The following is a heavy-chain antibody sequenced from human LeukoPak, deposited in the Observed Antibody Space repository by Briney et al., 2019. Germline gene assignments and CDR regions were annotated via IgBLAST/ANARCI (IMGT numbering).Heavy chain of an antibody. J-gene: IGHJ5*02. V-gene: IGHV1-18*01. D-gene: IGHD3-10*01. Sequence: ASVKVSCKASGYILNTYGISWVRQAPGQGLEWMGWISVYNGNTYYAQNLQGRVTMTADTSTRTAYMELRSLRSDDTAVYYCARAYYYGSGSYYVNWFDPWGQGTLVTVSS. CDR2: ISVYNGNT. CDR3: ARAYYYGSGSYYVNWFDP. CDR1: GYILNTYG.